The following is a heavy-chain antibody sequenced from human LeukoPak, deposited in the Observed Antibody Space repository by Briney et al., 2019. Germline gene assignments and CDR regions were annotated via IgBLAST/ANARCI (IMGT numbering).Heavy chain of an antibody. Sequence: GSLRLSCAASGFTFTNYWMKWVRQAPGGGPEWLANINKDGSEEYYADSVEGRFTISRDNAKNSLYLQMNSLRAEDTAVYYCARDAVRGGDCDFWGQGTLVAVSS. D-gene: IGHD2-21*02. CDR3: ARDAVRGGDCDF. CDR2: INKDGSEE. CDR1: GFTFTNYW. J-gene: IGHJ4*02. V-gene: IGHV3-7*01.